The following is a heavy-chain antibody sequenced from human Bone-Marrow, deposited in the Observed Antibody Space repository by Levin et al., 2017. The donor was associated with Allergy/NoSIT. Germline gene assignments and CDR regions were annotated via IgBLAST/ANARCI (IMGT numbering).Heavy chain of an antibody. CDR2: IYYSGST. J-gene: IGHJ6*03. CDR3: ARHCRNNVRCQAAITNLYYYYYYMDV. CDR1: GGSISSSSYY. Sequence: SETLSLTCTVSGGSISSSSYYWGWIRQPPGKGLEWIGSIYYSGSTYYNPSLKSRVTISVDTSKNQFSLKLSSVTAADTAVYYCARHCRNNVRCQAAITNLYYYYYYMDVWGKGTTVTVSS. D-gene: IGHD2-2*01. V-gene: IGHV4-39*01.